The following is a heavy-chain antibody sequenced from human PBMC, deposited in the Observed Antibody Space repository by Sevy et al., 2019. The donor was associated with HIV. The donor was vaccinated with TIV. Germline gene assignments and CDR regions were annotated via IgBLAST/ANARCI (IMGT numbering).Heavy chain of an antibody. V-gene: IGHV3-21*01. CDR2: ITGDSSYM. Sequence: GESLKISCAASGFTFSSYNMNWVRQAPGKGPEWISSITGDSSYMYDADSVKGRFTISRDNAKNSLYLHMNGLRAEDTAVYYCARDRPTLNYHASSGYNYYFDSWGQGTLVTVSS. J-gene: IGHJ4*02. CDR3: ARDRPTLNYHASSGYNYYFDS. D-gene: IGHD3-22*01. CDR1: GFTFSSYN.